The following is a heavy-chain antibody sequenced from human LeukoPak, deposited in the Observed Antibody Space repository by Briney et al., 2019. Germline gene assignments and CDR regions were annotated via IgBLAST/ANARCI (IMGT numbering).Heavy chain of an antibody. J-gene: IGHJ4*01. D-gene: IGHD6-6*01. Sequence: GGSLRLSCTASGFTLRNYWMHWVRQVPGKRLAWVSRISGDGSVTNYADSVQGRFTISRDNAKNILYLQINNLRSEDTAVYYCARYSSSSGGASYYLDYWGHGTLITVSS. CDR2: ISGDGSVT. CDR1: GFTLRNYW. CDR3: ARYSSSSGGASYYLDY. V-gene: IGHV3-74*01.